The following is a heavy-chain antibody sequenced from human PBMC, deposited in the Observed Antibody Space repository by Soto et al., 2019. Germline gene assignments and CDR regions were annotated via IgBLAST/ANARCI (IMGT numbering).Heavy chain of an antibody. V-gene: IGHV3-7*01. CDR1: GFTFSTYW. CDR2: IKRDGSQK. CDR3: ARDGYCVSTTCYFLPDV. D-gene: IGHD2-2*03. Sequence: PGGSLRLSCAASGFTFSTYWMSWVRQAPGKGLEWVANIKRDGSQKWYVDSVKGRFTISRDNAKNSLYLQMNSLRDEDTAVYYCARDGYCVSTTCYFLPDVWGQGTTVTVSS. J-gene: IGHJ6*02.